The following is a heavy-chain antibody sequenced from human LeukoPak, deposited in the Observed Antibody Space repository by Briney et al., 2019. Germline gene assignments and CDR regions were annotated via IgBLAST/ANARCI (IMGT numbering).Heavy chain of an antibody. J-gene: IGHJ3*02. Sequence: SETLSLTCAVYGGSFSGYYWSWIRQPPGKGLEWIGEINHSGSTNYNPSLKSRVTISVDTSKNQFSLKLSSVTAADTAVYYCASILRDGYNYGAFDIWGQGTMVTVSS. V-gene: IGHV4-34*01. CDR1: GGSFSGYY. CDR2: INHSGST. CDR3: ASILRDGYNYGAFDI. D-gene: IGHD5-24*01.